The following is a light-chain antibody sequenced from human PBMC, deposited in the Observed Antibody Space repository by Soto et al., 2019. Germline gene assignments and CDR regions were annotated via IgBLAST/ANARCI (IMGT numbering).Light chain of an antibody. CDR3: GAWDDSLNVYV. J-gene: IGLJ1*01. Sequence: QSVLTQPPSVSAAPGQDVTISCSGSSSNLAYNSLSWYQQLPGTAPKLLIYDGNKRPSGIPARFSGSKSGTSATLGITGLETGDEADYYCGAWDDSLNVYVFGSGTKVTVL. CDR2: DGN. V-gene: IGLV1-51*01. CDR1: SSNLAYNS.